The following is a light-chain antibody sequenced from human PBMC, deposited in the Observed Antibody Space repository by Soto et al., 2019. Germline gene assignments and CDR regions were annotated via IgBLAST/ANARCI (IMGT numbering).Light chain of an antibody. V-gene: IGLV1-44*01. CDR2: TNN. J-gene: IGLJ1*01. Sequence: QSVLTQPPSASGTPGQTVTISCSGSSSNIGSNPVNWYQQLPGMAPVLLIHTNNQWPSGVPDRFSGSKSGTSASLAISGLQPDDEADYYCQSYDSSLSGYVFGTGTKVTVL. CDR1: SSNIGSNP. CDR3: QSYDSSLSGYV.